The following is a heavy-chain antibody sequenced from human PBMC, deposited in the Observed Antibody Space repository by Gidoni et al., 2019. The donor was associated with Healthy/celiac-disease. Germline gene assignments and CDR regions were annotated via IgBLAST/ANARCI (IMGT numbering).Heavy chain of an antibody. CDR1: GFSLSTSGMC. V-gene: IGHV2-70*15. D-gene: IGHD5-18*01. CDR3: ARDRIQLWLSPSYYYGMDV. CDR2: IDWDDDK. Sequence: QVTLRESGPALVKPTQTLTLTCTFSGFSLSTSGMCVSWIRQPPGKALEWLARIDWDDDKYYSTSLKTRLTISKDTSKNQVVLTMTNMDPADTATYYCARDRIQLWLSPSYYYGMDVWGQGTTVTVSS. J-gene: IGHJ6*02.